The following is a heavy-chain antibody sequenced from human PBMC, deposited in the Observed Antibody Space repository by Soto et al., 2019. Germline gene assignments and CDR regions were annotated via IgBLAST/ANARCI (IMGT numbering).Heavy chain of an antibody. V-gene: IGHV3-30*18. D-gene: IGHD3-22*01. CDR1: GFTFSSYG. J-gene: IGHJ4*02. CDR2: ISYDGSNK. Sequence: GGSLRLSCAASGFTFSSYGMHWVRQAPGKGLEWVAVISYDGSNKYYADSLKGRFTISRDNSKNTLYLQMNSLRAEDTAVYYFAKAYDSSGYYPLGEDYWGQGTLVTVSS. CDR3: AKAYDSSGYYPLGEDY.